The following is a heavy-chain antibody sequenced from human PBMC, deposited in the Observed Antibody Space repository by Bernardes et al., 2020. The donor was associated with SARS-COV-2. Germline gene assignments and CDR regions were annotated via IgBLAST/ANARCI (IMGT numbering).Heavy chain of an antibody. D-gene: IGHD3-10*01. V-gene: IGHV1-69*04. Sequence: SVKVSCKASGGTFSSYTISWVRQAPGQGLEWLGRIIPILGMANYAQKFQGRVTITADRSTSTAFLELSSLKSEDTAVYFCAREGVEDYGAGGYKHDAFDIWGQGTLVTVSS. CDR2: IIPILGMA. CDR1: GGTFSSYT. CDR3: AREGVEDYGAGGYKHDAFDI. J-gene: IGHJ3*02.